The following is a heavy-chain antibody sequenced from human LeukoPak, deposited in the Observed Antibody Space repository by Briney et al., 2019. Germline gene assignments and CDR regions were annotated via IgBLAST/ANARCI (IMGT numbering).Heavy chain of an antibody. Sequence: PGGSLRLSCAASGFTFSSYAMSWVRQAPGKGLEWASAISGSGGSTYYADSVKGRFTISRDNSKNTLYLQMNSLRAEDTAVYYCAKDPITMIVSGHPGGDYWGQGTLVTVSS. CDR1: GFTFSSYA. J-gene: IGHJ4*02. D-gene: IGHD3-22*01. V-gene: IGHV3-23*01. CDR2: ISGSGGST. CDR3: AKDPITMIVSGHPGGDY.